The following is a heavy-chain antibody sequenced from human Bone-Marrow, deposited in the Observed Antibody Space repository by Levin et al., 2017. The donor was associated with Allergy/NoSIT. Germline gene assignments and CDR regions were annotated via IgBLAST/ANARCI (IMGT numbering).Heavy chain of an antibody. CDR3: ARGGIAGVLGL. J-gene: IGHJ4*02. Sequence: PGESLKISCKASGYTFTGYHIYWVRQAPGQGLEFMGWINTKTGSLNRVSKFRGRVTLTRDTSISTAYMEVSGLTSDDTAVYYCARGGIAGVLGLWGQGTLVTVSS. D-gene: IGHD1-26*01. CDR1: GYTFTGYH. CDR2: INTKTGSL. V-gene: IGHV1-2*02.